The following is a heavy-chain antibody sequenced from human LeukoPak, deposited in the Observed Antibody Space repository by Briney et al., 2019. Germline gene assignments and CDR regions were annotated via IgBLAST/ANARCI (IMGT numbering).Heavy chain of an antibody. V-gene: IGHV4-61*08. D-gene: IGHD3-22*01. CDR2: IYYSGST. Sequence: PSQTLSLTCTVSGGSISCGDYYWSWIRQPPGKGLEWIGYIYYSGSTNYNPSLKSRVTISVDTSKNQFSLKLSSVTAADTAVYYCARWDSSGYYTFDYWGQGTLVTVSS. CDR1: GGSISCGDYY. J-gene: IGHJ4*02. CDR3: ARWDSSGYYTFDY.